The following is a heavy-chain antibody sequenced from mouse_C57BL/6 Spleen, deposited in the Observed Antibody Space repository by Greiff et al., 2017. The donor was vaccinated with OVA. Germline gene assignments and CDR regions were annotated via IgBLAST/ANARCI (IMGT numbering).Heavy chain of an antibody. CDR1: GYTFTSYT. CDR3: AREGLALFDY. CDR2: INPSSGYT. J-gene: IGHJ2*01. Sequence: VHVKQSGAELARPGASVKMSCKASGYTFTSYTMHWVKQRPGQGLEWIGYINPSSGYTKYNQKFKDKATLTADKSSSTAYMQLSSLTSEDSAVYYCAREGLALFDYWGQGTTLTVSS. V-gene: IGHV1-4*01. D-gene: IGHD4-1*01.